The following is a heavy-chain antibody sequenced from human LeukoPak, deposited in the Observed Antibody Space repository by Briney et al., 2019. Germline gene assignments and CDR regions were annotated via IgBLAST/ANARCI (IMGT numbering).Heavy chain of an antibody. J-gene: IGHJ5*02. CDR2: IRSTGSST. CDR1: GFTFRDYY. D-gene: IGHD3-3*01. CDR3: ARVYYASWSGQPLSQHWLDP. Sequence: GGSLRLSCTASGFTFRDYYVTWIRQAPGKGLEWVSYIRSTGSSTDYADSVKGRFAISRDNAKNSLYLQMNGLRVEDTAVYYCARVYYASWSGQPLSQHWLDPWGQGTLVTVSS. V-gene: IGHV3-11*04.